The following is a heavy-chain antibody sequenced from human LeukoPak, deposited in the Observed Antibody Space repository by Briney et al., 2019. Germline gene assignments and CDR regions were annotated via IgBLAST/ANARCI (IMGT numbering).Heavy chain of an antibody. Sequence: GGSLRLSCAASGFTFSSYAMSWVRQAPGKGLEWVSSISGSGSSTYYADSVKGRFTISRDNSKNTLYLQMNSLRGEDTAVYHCAKDLPTARPYYFDYWGQGALVTVSS. CDR3: AKDLPTARPYYFDY. J-gene: IGHJ4*02. V-gene: IGHV3-23*01. CDR2: ISGSGSST. CDR1: GFTFSSYA. D-gene: IGHD6-6*01.